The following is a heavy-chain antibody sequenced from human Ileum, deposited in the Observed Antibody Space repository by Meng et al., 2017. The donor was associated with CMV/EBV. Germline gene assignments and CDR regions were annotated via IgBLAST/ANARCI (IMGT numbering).Heavy chain of an antibody. V-gene: IGHV3-23*01. J-gene: IGHJ5*01. CDR2: ITDTGIST. Sequence: SGFTFRSHAMNWVRQAPGGRLEWVSTITDTGISTYYADSVKGRFTISRDNSTNTLSLQMNSLRAEDTARYYCVKGMVAAGRGWLDSWGQGTLVTVSS. CDR3: VKGMVAAGRGWLDS. D-gene: IGHD2-15*01. CDR1: GFTFRSHA.